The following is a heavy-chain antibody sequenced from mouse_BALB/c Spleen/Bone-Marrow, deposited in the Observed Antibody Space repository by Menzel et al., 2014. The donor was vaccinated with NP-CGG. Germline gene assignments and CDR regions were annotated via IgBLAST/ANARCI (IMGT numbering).Heavy chain of an antibody. D-gene: IGHD2-4*01. J-gene: IGHJ3*01. CDR1: GFTFSNYG. CDR3: SRHAYYDETEWCFVY. CDR2: ISGGGSYT. V-gene: IGHV5-9-2*01. Sequence: EVKLVESGGGLVKSGGSLKLSCAASGFTFSNYGMSWVRQTPEKRLEWVATISGGGSYTFYSDSVKGRFTISRDNAKNNLYLQLSSLSSEDTALYYWSRHAYYDETEWCFVYWGQGTLVTVSA.